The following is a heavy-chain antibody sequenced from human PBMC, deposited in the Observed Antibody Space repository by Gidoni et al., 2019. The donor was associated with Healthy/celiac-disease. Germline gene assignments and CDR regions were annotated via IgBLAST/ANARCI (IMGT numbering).Heavy chain of an antibody. Sequence: QVQLVQSGAEVKKPGSSVTVSCKASGGTFSSYAISWVRQAPGQGLEWMGRIIPILGIANYAQKFQGRVTITADKSTSTAYMELSSLRSEDTAVYYCARDLTMIVVRADYYGMDVWGQGTTVTVSS. CDR2: IIPILGIA. J-gene: IGHJ6*02. CDR1: GGTFSSYA. D-gene: IGHD3-22*01. CDR3: ARDLTMIVVRADYYGMDV. V-gene: IGHV1-69*09.